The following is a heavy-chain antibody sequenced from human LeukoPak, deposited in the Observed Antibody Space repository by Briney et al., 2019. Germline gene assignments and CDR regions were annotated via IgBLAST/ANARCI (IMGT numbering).Heavy chain of an antibody. D-gene: IGHD5-12*01. Sequence: SETLSLTCTVSGGSISSGSYYWSWIRQPAGKGLEYIGRVYTSGSTNYNPSLKSRVTISVDTSKNQFSLKLSSVTAADTAVYYCARQIRWLRYWFDPWGQGILVTVSS. CDR2: VYTSGST. CDR1: GGSISSGSYY. J-gene: IGHJ5*02. CDR3: ARQIRWLRYWFDP. V-gene: IGHV4-61*02.